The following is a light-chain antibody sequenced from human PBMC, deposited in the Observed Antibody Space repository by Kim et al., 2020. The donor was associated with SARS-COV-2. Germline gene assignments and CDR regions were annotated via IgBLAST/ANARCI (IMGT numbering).Light chain of an antibody. CDR1: QSVSSN. J-gene: IGKJ1*01. V-gene: IGKV3-15*01. CDR3: QQYNEWTWT. CDR2: GAS. Sequence: EIVMTQSPATLSVSPGERVTLSCRASQSVSSNLGWYQQKPGQAPRLLVYGASTRASGIPARFSGSGSGTEFTLTISSLQSEDFAVYCCQQYNEWTWTFGQGTKVDIK.